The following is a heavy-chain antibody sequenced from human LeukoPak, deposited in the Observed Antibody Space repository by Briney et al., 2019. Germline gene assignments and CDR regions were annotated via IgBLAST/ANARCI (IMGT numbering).Heavy chain of an antibody. CDR2: IKSKTDGETT. CDR3: TTVSAYDHLFDY. Sequence: GGSLRLSCAASGSTFSNAWMRWVRQAPGKGLEWVGRIKSKTDGETTDYAAPVKGSFTTSRDDSKTSLYLQMNSLKTEDIAVYESTTVSAYDHLFDYWGQGTLVTVSS. CDR1: GSTFSNAW. V-gene: IGHV3-15*01. J-gene: IGHJ4*02. D-gene: IGHD5-12*01.